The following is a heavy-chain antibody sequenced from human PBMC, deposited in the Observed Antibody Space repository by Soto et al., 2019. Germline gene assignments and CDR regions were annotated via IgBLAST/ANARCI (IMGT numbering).Heavy chain of an antibody. J-gene: IGHJ4*02. CDR3: SLVPMLYYGAGTYGYFDS. V-gene: IGHV4-34*01. D-gene: IGHD3-10*01. CDR2: INHSGIT. Sequence: QVQLQQWGAGLLKPSETLSLTCAVHGGSFTGYYWSWIRQSPGKGLKWIGQINHSGITNYNPSLKTRVTLSLDTPKNQFYLNLTSVTAADTAFYYCSLVPMLYYGAGTYGYFDSWGQGTLLTVSS. CDR1: GGSFTGYY.